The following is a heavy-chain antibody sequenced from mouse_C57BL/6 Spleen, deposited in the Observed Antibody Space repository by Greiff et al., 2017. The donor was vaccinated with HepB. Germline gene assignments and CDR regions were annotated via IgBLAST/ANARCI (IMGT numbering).Heavy chain of an antibody. V-gene: IGHV1-4*01. J-gene: IGHJ4*01. CDR2: INPSSGYT. D-gene: IGHD2-2*01. CDR1: GYTFTSYT. CDR3: ARYHYGYDAGGYYAMDY. Sequence: VQLKESGAELARPGASVKMSCKASGYTFTSYTMHWVKQRPGQGLEWIGYINPSSGYTKYNQKFKDKATLTADKSSSTAYMQLSSLTSEDSAVYYCARYHYGYDAGGYYAMDYWGQGTSVTVSS.